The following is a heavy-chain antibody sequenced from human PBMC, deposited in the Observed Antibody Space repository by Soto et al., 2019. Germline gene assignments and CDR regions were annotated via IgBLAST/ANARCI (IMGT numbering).Heavy chain of an antibody. CDR3: ARVLLDPYCSSTSCGPYFGY. D-gene: IGHD2-2*01. Sequence: QVQLVQSGAEVKKPGASVKVSCKASGYTFTSYGISWVRQAPGQELEWMGWISAYNGNTNYAQKLQGRVTMTTDTSTSTAYMELRSLRSDDTAVYYCARVLLDPYCSSTSCGPYFGYWGQGTLVTVSS. V-gene: IGHV1-18*01. J-gene: IGHJ4*02. CDR1: GYTFTSYG. CDR2: ISAYNGNT.